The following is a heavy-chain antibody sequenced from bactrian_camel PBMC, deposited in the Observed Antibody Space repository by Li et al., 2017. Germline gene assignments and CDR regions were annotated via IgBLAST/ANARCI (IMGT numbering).Heavy chain of an antibody. Sequence: HVQLVESGGGSVQPGGSLRLACEVSGFPIDRSCVGWFRQATGKEREWIASIYRPGGNTFADDSVKGRFTISQDNAKNVMSLQMNDLKPEDTAMYYCAADEYNLGLARSYTYWGQGTQVTVS. CDR2: IYRPGGNT. V-gene: IGHV3S6*01. D-gene: IGHD5*01. CDR1: GFPIDRSC. CDR3: AADEYNLGLARSYTY. J-gene: IGHJ4*01.